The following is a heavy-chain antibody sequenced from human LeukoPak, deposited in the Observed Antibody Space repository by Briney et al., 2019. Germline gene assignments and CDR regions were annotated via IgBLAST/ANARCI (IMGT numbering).Heavy chain of an antibody. CDR1: GYTFTSYG. CDR3: ARLVSSGYDTFDY. Sequence: ASVKVSCKASGYTFTSYGISWVRQASGQGLEWMGWISAYNGNTNYAQKLQGRVTMTTDTSTSTAYIELRSLRSDDTAVHYCARLVSSGYDTFDYWGQGTLVTVSS. J-gene: IGHJ4*02. D-gene: IGHD5-12*01. V-gene: IGHV1-18*01. CDR2: ISAYNGNT.